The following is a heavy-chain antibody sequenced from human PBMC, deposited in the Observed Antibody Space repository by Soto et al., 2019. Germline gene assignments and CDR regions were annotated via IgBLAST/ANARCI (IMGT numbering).Heavy chain of an antibody. D-gene: IGHD1-26*01. Sequence: RASVKVSCKASGYTFTGYYMHWVRQAPGQGLEWMGWINPNSGGTNYAQKFQGRVTMTRDTSISTAYMELSRLRSDDTAVYYCAREAAAVELPNYYYGMDVWGQGTTVTVSS. V-gene: IGHV1-2*02. J-gene: IGHJ6*02. CDR1: GYTFTGYY. CDR3: AREAAAVELPNYYYGMDV. CDR2: INPNSGGT.